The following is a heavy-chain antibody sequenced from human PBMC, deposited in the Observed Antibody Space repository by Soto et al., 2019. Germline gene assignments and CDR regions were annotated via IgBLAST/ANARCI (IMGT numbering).Heavy chain of an antibody. CDR1: GITFNNYA. D-gene: IGHD5-18*01. Sequence: EVQLLESGGGLVQPGGSLRLSCAASGITFNNYALNWVRQAPGKGLEWVSGISGSGTGTYYADPVKGRFTISRDNSKRTVYLHMYSLRADDTAIYYCAKEAGGGAAMVTSYFDYWGQGTLVTVSS. CDR3: AKEAGGGAAMVTSYFDY. V-gene: IGHV3-23*01. CDR2: ISGSGTGT. J-gene: IGHJ4*02.